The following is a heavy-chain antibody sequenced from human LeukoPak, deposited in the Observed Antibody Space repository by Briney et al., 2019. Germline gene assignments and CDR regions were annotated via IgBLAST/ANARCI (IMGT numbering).Heavy chain of an antibody. J-gene: IGHJ4*02. CDR3: ARRGGYSYDDY. D-gene: IGHD5-18*01. Sequence: GESPRISCKGSGYSFTSYWISWVRQMPGKGVEWMGRIDPSDSYTNYSPSFQGHVTISADKSISSAYLQWSSLKASDTAMYYCARRGGYSYDDYWGQGTLVTVSS. CDR1: GYSFTSYW. CDR2: IDPSDSYT. V-gene: IGHV5-10-1*01.